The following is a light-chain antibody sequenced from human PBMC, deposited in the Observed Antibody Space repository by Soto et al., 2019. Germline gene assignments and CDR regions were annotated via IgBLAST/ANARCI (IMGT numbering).Light chain of an antibody. V-gene: IGLV2-11*01. Sequence: QSALTQPRSVSGSPGQSVTISCTGTSSDVGRFNYVSWYQHHPGKAPKLVIFDVTKRPSGVPDRFSGSKSGNTATLSISGLQADDEANYYCCSYGATYVTFCGGTQLTVL. CDR1: SSDVGRFNY. CDR2: DVT. J-gene: IGLJ2*01. CDR3: CSYGATYVT.